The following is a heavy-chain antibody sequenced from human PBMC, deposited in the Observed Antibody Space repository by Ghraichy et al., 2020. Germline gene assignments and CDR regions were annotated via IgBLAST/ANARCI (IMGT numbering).Heavy chain of an antibody. V-gene: IGHV4-39*01. D-gene: IGHD5-24*01. Sequence: SETLSLTCTVSGGSISSSSYYWGWIRQPPGKGLEWIGSIYYSGSTYYNPSLKSRVTISVDTSKNQFSLKLSSVTAADTAVYYCARLKDGYNYWEGYWGQGTLVTVSS. CDR2: IYYSGST. CDR1: GGSISSSSYY. J-gene: IGHJ4*02. CDR3: ARLKDGYNYWEGY.